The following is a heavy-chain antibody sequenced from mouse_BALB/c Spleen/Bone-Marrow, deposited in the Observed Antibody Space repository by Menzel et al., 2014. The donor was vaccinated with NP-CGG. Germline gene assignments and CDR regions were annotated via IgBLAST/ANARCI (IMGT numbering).Heavy chain of an antibody. J-gene: IGHJ3*01. CDR3: SRGGNYGTY. CDR1: GYAFSTYW. D-gene: IGHD2-1*01. V-gene: IGHV1-80*01. CDR2: IYPGNGNA. Sequence: VQLVESGAELVRPGSSVKISRKASGYAFSTYWMNWVKQRPGQGLEWIGQIYPGNGNADYNGKFKDKATLTADKSSRTAYMHLSSLTSEDSAVYFCSRGGNYGTYWGQGTLVTVSA.